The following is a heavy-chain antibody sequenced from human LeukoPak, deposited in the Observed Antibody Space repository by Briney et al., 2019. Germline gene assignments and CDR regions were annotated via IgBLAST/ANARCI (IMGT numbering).Heavy chain of an antibody. Sequence: GGSLRLSCAASGFTFSTYWMSWVRQAPGKGLEWVANIKQDGSEKYYVDSVKGRFTISRDNAKNSLYPQMNSLRAEDTAMYYCAGDSAGNDYWGQGTLVTVSS. D-gene: IGHD6-13*01. J-gene: IGHJ4*02. CDR2: IKQDGSEK. CDR3: AGDSAGNDY. CDR1: GFTFSTYW. V-gene: IGHV3-7*01.